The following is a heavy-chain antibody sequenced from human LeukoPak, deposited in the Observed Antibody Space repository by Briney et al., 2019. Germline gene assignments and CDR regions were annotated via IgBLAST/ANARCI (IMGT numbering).Heavy chain of an antibody. CDR3: ARVMASYYYGSGSYQY. CDR1: GYTFTGYY. Sequence: ASVKVSCKASGYTFTGYYMHWVRQAPGQGLEWMGWINPNSGGTNYAQKFQGRATMTRDTSISTAYMELSRLRSDDTAVYYCARVMASYYYGSGSYQYWGQGTLVTVSS. V-gene: IGHV1-2*02. D-gene: IGHD3-10*01. CDR2: INPNSGGT. J-gene: IGHJ4*02.